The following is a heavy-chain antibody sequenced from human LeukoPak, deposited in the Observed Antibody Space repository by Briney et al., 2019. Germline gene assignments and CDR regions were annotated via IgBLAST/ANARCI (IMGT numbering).Heavy chain of an antibody. Sequence: GESLKISCKGSGYSFTSYWIGWVRQMPGKGLEWMGIIYPGDSDTRYSPSFQGQVTISADKSISTAYLQWSSLKASDTAMYYCARDWARYSGSYSYDEYYFDYWGQGTLVTVSS. V-gene: IGHV5-51*01. J-gene: IGHJ4*02. CDR2: IYPGDSDT. CDR3: ARDWARYSGSYSYDEYYFDY. CDR1: GYSFTSYW. D-gene: IGHD1-26*01.